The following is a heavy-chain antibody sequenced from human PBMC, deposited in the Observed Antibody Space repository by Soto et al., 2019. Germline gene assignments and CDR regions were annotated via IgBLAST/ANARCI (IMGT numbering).Heavy chain of an antibody. Sequence: QVQLVQSGAEVKKPGASVMVSCKASGYTFTSYGISWVRQAPGQGLELMGWISAYNGNTNYAQKLQGRVTMTTDTPPSQAYMELRSLRSDDTAVYYCARDRGYNWNYGWFDPWGQGTLVTVSS. CDR3: ARDRGYNWNYGWFDP. J-gene: IGHJ5*02. CDR2: ISAYNGNT. CDR1: GYTFTSYG. D-gene: IGHD1-7*01. V-gene: IGHV1-18*01.